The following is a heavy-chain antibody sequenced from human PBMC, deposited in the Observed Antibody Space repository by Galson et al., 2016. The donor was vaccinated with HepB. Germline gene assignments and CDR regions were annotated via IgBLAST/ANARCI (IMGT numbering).Heavy chain of an antibody. J-gene: IGHJ4*02. Sequence: PALVKPTQTLTLTCTFSGFSLGTHGMCVSWIRQPPGKALEWLAVIQWDGDKFYSASLKTRLTISKDTSKDQVVLRMTNMDPVDTATYYCTHRVDYFGSGTYLPGVDYWGQGTLVTVSS. V-gene: IGHV2-70*12. CDR1: GFSLGTHGMC. CDR2: IQWDGDK. D-gene: IGHD3-10*01. CDR3: THRVDYFGSGTYLPGVDY.